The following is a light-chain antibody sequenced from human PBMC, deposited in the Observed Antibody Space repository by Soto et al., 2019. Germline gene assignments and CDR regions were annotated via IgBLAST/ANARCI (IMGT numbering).Light chain of an antibody. CDR3: QQSYSTPHT. CDR1: QSIITY. J-gene: IGKJ2*01. V-gene: IGKV1-39*01. CDR2: AAS. Sequence: DIQMTQSPSSLSASVGDRVTITCRASQSIITYLNWYQQKPGKAPKLLMYAASSLQSGVPSRFSGSGSGTDFTLTISSLQPEDFATYYCQQSYSTPHTFGQGTKLEIK.